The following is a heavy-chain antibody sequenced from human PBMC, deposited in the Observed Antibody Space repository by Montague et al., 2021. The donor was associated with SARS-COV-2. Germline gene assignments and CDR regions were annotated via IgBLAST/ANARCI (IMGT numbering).Heavy chain of an antibody. CDR1: GGSISSPGYY. J-gene: IGHJ4*02. D-gene: IGHD4-17*01. CDR3: ARFTAVTSSLDF. V-gene: IGHV4-61*02. Sequence: TLSTCTVSGGSISSPGYYWSWIRQPAGKGLEWIGRIYTSGTTNYNPSLKSRVTISVDTSKNQFSLKLTYVTAADTAVYYCARFTAVTSSLDFWGQGTLVPVSS. CDR2: IYTSGTT.